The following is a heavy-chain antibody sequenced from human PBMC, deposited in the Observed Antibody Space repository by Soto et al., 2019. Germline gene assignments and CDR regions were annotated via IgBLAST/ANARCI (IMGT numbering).Heavy chain of an antibody. CDR2: IWYDGSNK. Sequence: QVQLVESGGGVVQPGRSLRLSCAASGFTFSSYGMHWVRQAPGKGLEWVAVIWYDGSNKYYADSVKGRFTISRDNSKNTLYLQMNSLRAEDTAVYYCARDSVAVAGFSFWFDPWGQGTLVTVSS. D-gene: IGHD6-19*01. CDR3: ARDSVAVAGFSFWFDP. V-gene: IGHV3-33*01. CDR1: GFTFSSYG. J-gene: IGHJ5*02.